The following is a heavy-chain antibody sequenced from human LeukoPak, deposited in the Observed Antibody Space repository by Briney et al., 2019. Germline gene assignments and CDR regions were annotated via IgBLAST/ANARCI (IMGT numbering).Heavy chain of an antibody. V-gene: IGHV3-15*01. J-gene: IGHJ4*02. Sequence: GGSLRLSCAASGFTFSNAWMSWVRQAPGKGLEWVGRIKSKTDGGTTDYAAPVKGRFTISRDDSKNTLYLQMNSLRAEDTAVYYCTKERRRDDILTGSFSDWGQGILVTVSS. CDR3: TKERRRDDILTGSFSD. CDR2: IKSKTDGGTT. D-gene: IGHD3-9*01. CDR1: GFTFSNAW.